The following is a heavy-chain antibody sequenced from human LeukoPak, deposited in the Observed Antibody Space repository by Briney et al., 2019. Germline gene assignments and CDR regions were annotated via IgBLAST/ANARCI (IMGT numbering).Heavy chain of an antibody. J-gene: IGHJ4*02. CDR2: IYYSGST. CDR1: GGSISSSSYY. CDR3: ARHLFKRRAMIVPAYFDY. V-gene: IGHV4-39*01. D-gene: IGHD3-22*01. Sequence: PSETLSLTCTVSGGSISSSSYYWGWIRQPPGKGLEWIGSIYYSGSTYYNPSLKSRVTISVDTSKNQFSLKLSSVTAADTAVYYCARHLFKRRAMIVPAYFDYWGQGTLVTVSS.